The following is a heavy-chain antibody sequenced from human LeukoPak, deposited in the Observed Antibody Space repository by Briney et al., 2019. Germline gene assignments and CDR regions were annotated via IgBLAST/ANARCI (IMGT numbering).Heavy chain of an antibody. Sequence: KPSETLSLTCTVSGGSISSSNNYWGWIRQPPGKGLEWIGYIYFSGSRSSNPSLRSRLTISVDTSKNQFSLKLNSVTAADTALYYCARGGGGYTLYSFDYWGQGALVTVSS. J-gene: IGHJ4*02. V-gene: IGHV4-30-4*08. CDR3: ARGGGGYTLYSFDY. CDR1: GGSISSSNNY. CDR2: IYFSGSR. D-gene: IGHD3-22*01.